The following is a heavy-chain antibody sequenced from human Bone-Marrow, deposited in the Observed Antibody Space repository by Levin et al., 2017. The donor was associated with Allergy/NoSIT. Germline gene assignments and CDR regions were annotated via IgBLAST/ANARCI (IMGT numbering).Heavy chain of an antibody. CDR2: INPSGDST. J-gene: IGHJ4*02. CDR3: ARESWNYYFDY. CDR1: GYTFTSYY. V-gene: IGHV1-46*01. D-gene: IGHD1-7*01. Sequence: GASVKVSCTASGYTFTSYYIHWVRQAPGQGLEWMGMINPSGDSTGYAQEFRGRVTMTRDTSTSTVYMELSSLRSEDTAVYYCARESWNYYFDYWGQGTLVTVSS.